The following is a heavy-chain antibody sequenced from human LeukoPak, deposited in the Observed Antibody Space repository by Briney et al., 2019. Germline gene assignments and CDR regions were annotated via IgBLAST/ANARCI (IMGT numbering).Heavy chain of an antibody. CDR3: ARILGMYYFDY. CDR1: GGSISSGDFY. CDR2: IYYSGTT. J-gene: IGHJ4*02. V-gene: IGHV4-31*03. D-gene: IGHD7-27*01. Sequence: SETLSLTCTVSGGSISSGDFYWSWIRQHPGKGLEWIGHIYYSGTTYYSPSLKSRVTISLDTTKNQFSLKLSSVTAADTAVYYCARILGMYYFDYWGQGTLVTVSS.